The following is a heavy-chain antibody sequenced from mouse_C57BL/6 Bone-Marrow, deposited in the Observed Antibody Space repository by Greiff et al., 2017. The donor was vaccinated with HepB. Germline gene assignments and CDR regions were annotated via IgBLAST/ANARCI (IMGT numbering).Heavy chain of an antibody. J-gene: IGHJ1*03. CDR2: ISGGGGNT. CDR1: GFTFSSYT. Sequence: EVKVEESGGGLVKPGGSLKLSCAASGFTFSSYTMSWVRQTPEKRLEWVATISGGGGNTYYPDSVKGRFTISRDNAKNTLYLQMSSLRSEDTALYYCARQRTVVAKDWYFDVWGTGTTVTVSS. CDR3: ARQRTVVAKDWYFDV. V-gene: IGHV5-9*01. D-gene: IGHD1-1*01.